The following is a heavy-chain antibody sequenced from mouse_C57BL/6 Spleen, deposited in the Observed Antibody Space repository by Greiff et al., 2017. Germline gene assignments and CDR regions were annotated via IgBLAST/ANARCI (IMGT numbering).Heavy chain of an antibody. CDR1: GYSITSGYY. V-gene: IGHV3-6*01. CDR3: AREGGYPYYAMDY. CDR2: ISYDGSN. Sequence: DVQLQESGPGLVKPSQSLSLTCSVTGYSITSGYYWNWIRQFPGNKLEWMGYISYDGSNNYNPSIKNRISNTLDTSKNQFFLKLNSVTTEDTATYYCAREGGYPYYAMDYWGQGTSVTVSS. D-gene: IGHD2-2*01. J-gene: IGHJ4*01.